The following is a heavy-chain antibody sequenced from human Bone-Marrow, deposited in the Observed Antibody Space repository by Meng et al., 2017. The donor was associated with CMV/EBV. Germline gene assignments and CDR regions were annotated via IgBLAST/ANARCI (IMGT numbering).Heavy chain of an antibody. V-gene: IGHV3-15*01. Sequence: GESLKISCAASGFTFSNAWMSWVRQAPGKGLEWVGRIKSKTDGGTTDYAVPVKGRFTISRDDSKNTLYLQMNSLKTEDTAVYYCTTEGSTRSLWGGYFDYWGHGTLVTVSS. CDR1: GFTFSNAW. CDR2: IKSKTDGGTT. CDR3: TTEGSTRSLWGGYFDY. J-gene: IGHJ4*01. D-gene: IGHD2-2*01.